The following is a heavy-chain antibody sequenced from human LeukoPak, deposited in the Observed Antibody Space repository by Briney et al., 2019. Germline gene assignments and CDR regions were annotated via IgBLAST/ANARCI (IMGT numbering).Heavy chain of an antibody. Sequence: PSETLSLTCTVSGYSISSGYYWGWIRQPPGKGLEWIGSIYHSGSTNYNPSLKSRVTISVDTSKNQFSLKLSSVTAADTAVYYCARSGGAVDYWGQGTLVTVSS. CDR3: ARSGGAVDY. CDR1: GYSISSGYY. D-gene: IGHD3-16*01. J-gene: IGHJ4*02. V-gene: IGHV4-38-2*02. CDR2: IYHSGST.